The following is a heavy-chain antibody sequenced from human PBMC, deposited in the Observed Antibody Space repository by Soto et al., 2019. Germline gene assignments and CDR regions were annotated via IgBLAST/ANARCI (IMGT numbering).Heavy chain of an antibody. V-gene: IGHV4-30-4*01. D-gene: IGHD5-18*01. CDR1: GGSVTSDEDY. CDR2: ISNGGCT. Sequence: QMHLQESGPGLVKPSETLSLTCTVSGGSVTSDEDYWTWIRQSPGKGLEWIGYISNGGCTGYNPSLKTRLSMSVDRSKNPFSLRLTSVTAADTAVYFCATESGSTYGYFDHWGQGTQVTVSS. CDR3: ATESGSTYGYFDH. J-gene: IGHJ4*02.